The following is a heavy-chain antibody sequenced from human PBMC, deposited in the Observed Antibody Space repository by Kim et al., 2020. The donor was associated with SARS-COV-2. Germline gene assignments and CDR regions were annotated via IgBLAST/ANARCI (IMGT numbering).Heavy chain of an antibody. CDR1: GFNFTNYG. V-gene: IGHV3-30*18. CDR2: VSYEGRNT. J-gene: IGHJ4*02. D-gene: IGHD2-15*01. CDR3: MKEAAFTTVVVDYYFDY. Sequence: GGSLRLSCVASGFNFTNYGMHWVRQAPGKGLEWVGIVSYEGRNTYYAGSVKGRFAISRDNSKNTLYLQMNSLKTEDTARYFCMKEAAFTTVVVDYYFDYWGQGTLVTVSS.